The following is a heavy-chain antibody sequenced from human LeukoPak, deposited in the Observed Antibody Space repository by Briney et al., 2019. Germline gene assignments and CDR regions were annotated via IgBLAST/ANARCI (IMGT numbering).Heavy chain of an antibody. V-gene: IGHV4-34*01. CDR1: GGSFSGYY. CDR2: INHSGST. J-gene: IGHJ4*02. D-gene: IGHD3-22*01. CDR3: ARERDYYDSSGYPVL. Sequence: PSETLSLTCAVYGGSFSGYYWSWIRQPPGKGLEWIGEINHSGSTNYNPSLKSRVTISVDTSKNQFSLKLSSVTAADTAVYYCARERDYYDSSGYPVLWGQGTLVTVSS.